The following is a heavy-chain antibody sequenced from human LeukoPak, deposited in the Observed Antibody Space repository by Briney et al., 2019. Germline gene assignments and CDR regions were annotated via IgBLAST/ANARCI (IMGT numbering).Heavy chain of an antibody. V-gene: IGHV7-4-1*02. CDR1: GYTFTSYA. D-gene: IGHD2-15*01. J-gene: IGHJ3*02. Sequence: ASVKVSCKASGYTFTSYAMNWVRQAPGQGLEWMGWINTNTGNPTYAQGFTGRFVFSLDTSVSTAYLQISSLKAEDTAVYYCARESPFGRNDAFDIWGQGTMVTVSS. CDR3: ARESPFGRNDAFDI. CDR2: INTNTGNP.